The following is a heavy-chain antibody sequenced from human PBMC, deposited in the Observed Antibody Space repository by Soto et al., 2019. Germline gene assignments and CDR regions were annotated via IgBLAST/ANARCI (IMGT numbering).Heavy chain of an antibody. J-gene: IGHJ5*02. CDR2: ISYDGSNK. CDR3: CRGPGSSGPWWFDP. V-gene: IGHV3-30-3*01. Sequence: QVQLVESGGGVVQPGRSLRLSCAASGFTFSSYAMHWVRQAPGKGLEWVAVISYDGSNKYYADSVKGRFTISRDNSKNTLYLQMNSLRAEDTAVYYCCRGPGSSGPWWFDPWGQGTLVTVSS. CDR1: GFTFSSYA. D-gene: IGHD6-19*01.